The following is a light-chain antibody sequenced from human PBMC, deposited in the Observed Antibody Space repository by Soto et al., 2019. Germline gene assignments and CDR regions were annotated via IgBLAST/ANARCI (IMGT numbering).Light chain of an antibody. CDR2: KAS. CDR1: QSISAW. V-gene: IGKV1-5*03. J-gene: IGKJ1*01. CDR3: HHYNYSART. Sequence: DIPMTRSPSTRSASEGDSVSINCRASQSISAWLAWYQQKPGKAPRLLIYKASTLEIGVPSRFSGSGSATEFNIIISRLPVDDVAIYCCHHYNYSARTFGQGTK.